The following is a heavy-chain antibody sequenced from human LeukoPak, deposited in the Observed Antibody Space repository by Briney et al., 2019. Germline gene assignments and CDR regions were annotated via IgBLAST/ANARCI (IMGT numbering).Heavy chain of an antibody. D-gene: IGHD4-17*01. CDR1: GVSISSGGYY. Sequence: SETLSLTCTVSGVSISSGGYYWSWIRQHPGKVLEWIGYIDYSGSTYYNPSLKSRVTISVDTSKNEFSLKLSSVTAADTAVYYCARVDQDDYGDYVPDAFDIWGQGTMVTVSS. J-gene: IGHJ3*02. V-gene: IGHV4-31*03. CDR2: IDYSGST. CDR3: ARVDQDDYGDYVPDAFDI.